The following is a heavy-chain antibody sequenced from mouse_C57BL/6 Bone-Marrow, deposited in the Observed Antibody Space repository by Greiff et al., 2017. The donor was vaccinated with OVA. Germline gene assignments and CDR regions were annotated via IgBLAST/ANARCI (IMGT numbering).Heavy chain of an antibody. CDR3: TREGVFPNYYAMDY. J-gene: IGHJ4*01. CDR2: IDPETGGT. Sequence: QVQLKQSGAELVRPGASVTLSCKASGYTFTDYEMHWVKQTPVHGLEWIGAIDPETGGTAYNQKFKGKAILTADKSSSTAYMELRSLTSEDSAVYYCTREGVFPNYYAMDYWGQGTSVTVSS. CDR1: GYTFTDYE. V-gene: IGHV1-15*01.